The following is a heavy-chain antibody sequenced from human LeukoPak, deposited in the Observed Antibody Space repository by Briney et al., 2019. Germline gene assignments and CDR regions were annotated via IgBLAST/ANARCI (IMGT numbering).Heavy chain of an antibody. CDR1: GGSISSGGYY. CDR3: ARGGPGFITP. V-gene: IGHV4-30-2*01. CDR2: IYHSGST. D-gene: IGHD3-22*01. Sequence: SETLSLACTVSGGSISSGGYYWRWIRQPRGKGLEWIGYIYHSGSTYYNPSLKSRVTISVDRSKNQFSLKLSSVTAADTAVYYCARGGPGFITPWGQGTLVTVSS. J-gene: IGHJ5*02.